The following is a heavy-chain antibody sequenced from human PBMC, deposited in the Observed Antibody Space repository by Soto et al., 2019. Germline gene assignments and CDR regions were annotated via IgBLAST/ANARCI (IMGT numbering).Heavy chain of an antibody. Sequence: QVQLQESDPGLVKPSQTLSLTCTVSGGSISSGGYYWSWIRQHPGKGLEWIGDIYYSGSTYYNPSLKSGVTVPVDTSKSQCYLKVISVTAADTAVYDGARSINPWAQRTLVTVSS. D-gene: IGHD6-6*01. CDR1: GGSISSGGYY. V-gene: IGHV4-31*03. CDR3: ARSINP. J-gene: IGHJ5*02. CDR2: IYYSGST.